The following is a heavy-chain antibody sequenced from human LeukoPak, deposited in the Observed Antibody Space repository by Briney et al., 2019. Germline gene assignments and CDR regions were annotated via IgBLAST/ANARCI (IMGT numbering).Heavy chain of an antibody. CDR3: AKDANYYDSSGYLIPFDY. D-gene: IGHD3-22*01. J-gene: IGHJ4*02. CDR2: ISGNGHQT. V-gene: IGHV3-23*01. Sequence: GGSRTLSCSASGFTFSRFAMTWVRQLPGRGLEGVSSISGNGHQTYYADSVKGRFSVSRDNSKNILYLQMDSLRADDSALYYCAKDANYYDSSGYLIPFDYWGQGTLVTVSS. CDR1: GFTFSRFA.